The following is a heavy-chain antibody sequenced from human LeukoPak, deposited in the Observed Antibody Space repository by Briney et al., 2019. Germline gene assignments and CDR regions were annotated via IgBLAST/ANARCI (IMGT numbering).Heavy chain of an antibody. Sequence: GGSLRLSCAASGFIFSHYGMHWVRQAPGKGLEWVAVIQNDASTENFADSVRGRFTISRDNSKNTVFLQMNSLRVEDTAVYYCARELSQIVWGGLDYGGQGTLVTVSS. V-gene: IGHV3-33*05. J-gene: IGHJ4*02. CDR1: GFIFSHYG. CDR3: ARELSQIVWGGLDY. CDR2: IQNDASTE. D-gene: IGHD2-21*01.